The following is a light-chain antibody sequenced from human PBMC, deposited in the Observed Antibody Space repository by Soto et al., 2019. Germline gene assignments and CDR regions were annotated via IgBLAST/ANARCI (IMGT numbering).Light chain of an antibody. Sequence: EIVLTQSPVTLSLSPGERATLSCRASQSVSSYLAWYQQKPGQAPSLPIYDASNRATGIPARFSVSGSGTEFTLTFSSLEPEDFAVYDCQQRSNWWTFGQGTKVDI. CDR2: DAS. CDR1: QSVSSY. V-gene: IGKV3-11*01. J-gene: IGKJ1*01. CDR3: QQRSNWWT.